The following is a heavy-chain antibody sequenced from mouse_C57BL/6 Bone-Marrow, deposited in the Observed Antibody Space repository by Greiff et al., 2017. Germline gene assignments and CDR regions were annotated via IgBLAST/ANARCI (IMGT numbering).Heavy chain of an antibody. V-gene: IGHV1-5*01. J-gene: IGHJ2*01. Sequence: VQLQQSGTVLARPGASVKLSCKTSGYTFTSYWMHWVKQRPGQGLEWIGAIYPGNSDTSYNQKFKGKAKLTAVTSASTAYMELSSLTNEDSAVDSCTRGRWLLPLCDYWGQGTTLTVSS. CDR2: IYPGNSDT. CDR1: GYTFTSYW. CDR3: TRGRWLLPLCDY. D-gene: IGHD2-3*01.